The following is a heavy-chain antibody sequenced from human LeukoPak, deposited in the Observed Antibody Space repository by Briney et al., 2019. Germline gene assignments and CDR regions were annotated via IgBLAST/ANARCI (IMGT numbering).Heavy chain of an antibody. V-gene: IGHV3-53*01. Sequence: VGSLRLSCAASGFTVSSNYMSWVRQAPGKGLEWVSVIHSGGSTYYADCVKGRFTISRDNSKNTLYLQMNSLRAEDTAVYYCAVDSSGYYYGIDDAFDIWGQGTMVTVSS. J-gene: IGHJ3*02. CDR3: AVDSSGYYYGIDDAFDI. CDR2: IHSGGST. CDR1: GFTVSSNY. D-gene: IGHD3-22*01.